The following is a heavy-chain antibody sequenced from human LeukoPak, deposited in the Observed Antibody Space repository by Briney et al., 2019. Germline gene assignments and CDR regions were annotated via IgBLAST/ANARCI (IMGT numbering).Heavy chain of an antibody. CDR3: ARAQWRSQSNWAVDY. Sequence: SQTLSLTCAISGDSVSSNSATWNWIRQSPSRGLEWLGRTYYRSKWYNDYAISVKSRITINPDTSKNQFSLQLNSVTPEDTAVYYCARAQWRSQSNWAVDYWGQGTLVTVSS. D-gene: IGHD7-27*01. V-gene: IGHV6-1*01. CDR1: GDSVSSNSAT. J-gene: IGHJ4*02. CDR2: TYYRSKWYN.